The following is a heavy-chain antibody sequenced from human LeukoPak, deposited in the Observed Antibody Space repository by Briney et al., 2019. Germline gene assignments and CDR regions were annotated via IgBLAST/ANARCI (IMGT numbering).Heavy chain of an antibody. Sequence: GGSLRLSCAASGLTFSTYAMSWVRQAPGKGLEWVSAISGNGGTTYYADSVKGRFTISRDNFKNTLYLQMNSLRGEDTAVYYCAKLPRIAAAALVVDYWGQGTLVTVSS. CDR2: ISGNGGTT. D-gene: IGHD6-13*01. CDR1: GLTFSTYA. J-gene: IGHJ4*02. CDR3: AKLPRIAAAALVVDY. V-gene: IGHV3-23*01.